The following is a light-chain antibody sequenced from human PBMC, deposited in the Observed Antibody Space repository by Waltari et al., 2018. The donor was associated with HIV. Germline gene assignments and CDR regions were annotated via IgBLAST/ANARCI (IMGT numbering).Light chain of an antibody. J-gene: IGKJ4*01. V-gene: IGKV2-28*01. CDR2: FAS. Sequence: DIVLTQFPLYLSVTPGEPASISCTSSQRLRHTIGKNYLNWYLQKPGQSPQLLISFASNRQSGVPVRFAGTGSGTLFTLNINAVEPGDAATFYCMQTLQTPLTFAGGTMVEIK. CDR3: MQTLQTPLT. CDR1: QRLRHTIGKNY.